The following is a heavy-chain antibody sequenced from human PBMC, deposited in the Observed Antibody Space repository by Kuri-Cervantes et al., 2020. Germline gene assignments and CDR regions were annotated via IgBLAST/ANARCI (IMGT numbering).Heavy chain of an antibody. D-gene: IGHD6-13*01. CDR2: INHSGST. Sequence: SEPLSLTCTVSGGSINSYYWSWIRQPAGKGLEWIGEINHSGSTNYNPSLKSRVTISVDTSKNQFSLKLSSVTAADTAVYYCARGPRGIAAAGTNWFDPWGQGTLVTVSS. V-gene: IGHV4-34*01. CDR3: ARGPRGIAAAGTNWFDP. CDR1: GGSINSYY. J-gene: IGHJ5*02.